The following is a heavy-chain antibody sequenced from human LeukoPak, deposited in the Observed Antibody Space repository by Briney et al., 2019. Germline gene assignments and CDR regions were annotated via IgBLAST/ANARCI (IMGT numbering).Heavy chain of an antibody. D-gene: IGHD3-22*01. CDR3: ARDTRYYYDSSGYPFDY. Sequence: GASVKVSCKASGYTFTSYGISWVRQAPGQGLEWMGWISAYNGNTNYAQKLQGRVTMTTDTSTSTAYMELSRLRSDDTAVYYCARDTRYYYDSSGYPFDYWGQGTLVTVSS. J-gene: IGHJ4*02. CDR2: ISAYNGNT. V-gene: IGHV1-18*01. CDR1: GYTFTSYG.